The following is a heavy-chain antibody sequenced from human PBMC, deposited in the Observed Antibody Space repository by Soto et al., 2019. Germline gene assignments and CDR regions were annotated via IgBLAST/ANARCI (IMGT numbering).Heavy chain of an antibody. Sequence: GGSLRLSCAASGFTFSSYAMHWVRQAPGKGLEWVAVISYDGSNKYYADSVKGRFTISRDNSKNTLYLQMNSLRAEDTAVYYCAREGNWNHTGYFDYWGQGTLVTVSS. V-gene: IGHV3-30-3*01. CDR1: GFTFSSYA. CDR3: AREGNWNHTGYFDY. D-gene: IGHD1-20*01. J-gene: IGHJ4*02. CDR2: ISYDGSNK.